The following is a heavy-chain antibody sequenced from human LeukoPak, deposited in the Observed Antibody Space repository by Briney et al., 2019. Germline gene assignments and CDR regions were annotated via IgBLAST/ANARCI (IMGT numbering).Heavy chain of an antibody. CDR2: ISHDGSNK. J-gene: IGHJ4*02. Sequence: PGGSLRLPCATSGFTFTNYGMHWVRQAPGKGLEWVAVISHDGSNKYYADSVKGRFPISRDNSKNTLYRQMNGLRAEDTAVYYGARDSQTHCYDGSGYYFWGQGTLVSVSS. V-gene: IGHV3-30*03. D-gene: IGHD3-22*01. CDR1: GFTFTNYG. CDR3: ARDSQTHCYDGSGYYF.